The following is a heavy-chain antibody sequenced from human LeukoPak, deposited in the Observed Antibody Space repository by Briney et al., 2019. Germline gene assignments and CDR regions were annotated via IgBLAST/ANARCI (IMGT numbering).Heavy chain of an antibody. D-gene: IGHD2-2*01. CDR2: ISAYNGNT. Sequence: ASVKVSCKASGYTFTSYGISWVRQAPGQGLEWMGWISAYNGNTNYAQKFQGRVTMTTDTSTSTAYMELRSLRSDDTAVYYCARDYCSSTSCYLGPYYYYGMDVWGQGTTVTVSS. V-gene: IGHV1-18*01. J-gene: IGHJ6*02. CDR1: GYTFTSYG. CDR3: ARDYCSSTSCYLGPYYYYGMDV.